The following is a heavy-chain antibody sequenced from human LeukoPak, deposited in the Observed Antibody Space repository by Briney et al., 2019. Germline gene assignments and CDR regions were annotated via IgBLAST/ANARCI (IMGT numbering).Heavy chain of an antibody. CDR2: IKQDGSEK. Sequence: GGSLRLSCAASGFTFSSYWMSWARQAPGKGLEWVANIKQDGSEKYYVDSVKGRFTISRDNAKNSLYLQMNSLRAEDTAVYYCARDPELGAFDYWGQGTLVTVSS. CDR1: GFTFSSYW. V-gene: IGHV3-7*01. J-gene: IGHJ4*02. CDR3: ARDPELGAFDY. D-gene: IGHD7-27*01.